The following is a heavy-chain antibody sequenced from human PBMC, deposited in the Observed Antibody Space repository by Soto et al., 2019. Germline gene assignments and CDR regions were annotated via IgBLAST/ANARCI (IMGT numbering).Heavy chain of an antibody. CDR2: ISDNGSNK. V-gene: IGHV3-33*08. Sequence: GGSLRLSCAASGFTFSSYAMSWVRQAPGKGLEWVAVISDNGSNKYYADSVKGRFTISRDNSKNTLYLQMNSLRAEDTAVYYCAREYCSSTSCLNWFDPWGQGTLVTVSS. CDR3: AREYCSSTSCLNWFDP. CDR1: GFTFSSYA. D-gene: IGHD2-2*01. J-gene: IGHJ5*02.